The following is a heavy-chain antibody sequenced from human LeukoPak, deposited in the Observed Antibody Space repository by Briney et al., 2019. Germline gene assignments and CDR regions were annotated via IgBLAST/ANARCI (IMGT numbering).Heavy chain of an antibody. V-gene: IGHV4-34*01. CDR3: ARAHLGYCSSTSCSLSAFDI. J-gene: IGHJ3*02. D-gene: IGHD2-2*01. Sequence: SETLSLTCAVYGGSFSGYYWSWIRQPPGKGLERIGEINHSGSTNYNPSLKSRVTISVDTSKNQFSLKLSSVTAADTAVYYCARAHLGYCSSTSCSLSAFDIWGQGTMVTVSS. CDR2: INHSGST. CDR1: GGSFSGYY.